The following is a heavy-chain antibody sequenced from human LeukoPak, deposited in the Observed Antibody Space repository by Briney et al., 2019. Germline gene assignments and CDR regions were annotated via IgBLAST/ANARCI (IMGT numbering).Heavy chain of an antibody. Sequence: GGSLRLSCAASGFTVTSNSMSWVRRAPGKGLEWVSAISGSGGSTYYADSVKGRFTISRDNSKNTLYLQMNSLRAEDTAVYYCASMVAATLHYFDYWGQGTLVTVSS. CDR1: GFTVTSNS. V-gene: IGHV3-23*01. D-gene: IGHD2-15*01. CDR3: ASMVAATLHYFDY. CDR2: ISGSGGST. J-gene: IGHJ4*02.